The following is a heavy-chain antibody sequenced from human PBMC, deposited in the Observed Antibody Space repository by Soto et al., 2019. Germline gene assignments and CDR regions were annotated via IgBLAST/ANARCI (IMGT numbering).Heavy chain of an antibody. CDR2: ISSSSSTI. V-gene: IGHV3-48*01. D-gene: IGHD5-12*01. Sequence: GESLKISCAASGFTFSSYSMNWVRQAPGKGLEWVSYISSSSSTIYYADSVKGRFTISRDNAKNSLYLQMNSLRAEDTAVYYCARKSWGYSGYEYPDAFDIWGQGTMVTVSS. J-gene: IGHJ3*02. CDR3: ARKSWGYSGYEYPDAFDI. CDR1: GFTFSSYS.